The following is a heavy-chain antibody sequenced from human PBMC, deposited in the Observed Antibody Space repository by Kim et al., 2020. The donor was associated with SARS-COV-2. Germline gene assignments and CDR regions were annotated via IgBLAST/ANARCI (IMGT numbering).Heavy chain of an antibody. J-gene: IGHJ3*02. CDR3: ARDVGLITGTAGAFDI. V-gene: IGHV1-18*01. D-gene: IGHD1-20*01. Sequence: KLQGRVTMTTDTSTSTAYMELRSLRSDDTAVYYCARDVGLITGTAGAFDIWGQGTMVTVSS.